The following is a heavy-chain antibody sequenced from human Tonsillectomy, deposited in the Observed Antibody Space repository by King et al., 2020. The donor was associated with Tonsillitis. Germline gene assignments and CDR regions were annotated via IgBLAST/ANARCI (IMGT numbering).Heavy chain of an antibody. CDR2: INDDGDST. J-gene: IGHJ6*03. CDR3: AKKVNSSGLSPHDSYYMDV. CDR1: GFNFDGYA. V-gene: IGHV3-43*02. D-gene: IGHD5-18*01. Sequence: ESGGGVVKPGGSLRLSCAASGFNFDGYAMHWVRQTPGKGLQWVSLINDDGDSTYYADDVKSRFTISRDNSKNSLILQMNRLRTEDTTLYFSAKKVNSSGLSPHDSYYMDVWGKGATGIVSS.